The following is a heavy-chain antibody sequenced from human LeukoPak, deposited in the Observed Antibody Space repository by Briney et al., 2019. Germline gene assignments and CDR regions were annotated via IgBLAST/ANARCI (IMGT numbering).Heavy chain of an antibody. CDR3: ARAPSDYYDSSGYGWFDP. CDR2: IIPILGIA. J-gene: IGHJ5*02. D-gene: IGHD3-22*01. Sequence: ASVKVSCKASGGTFSSYTMSWVRQAPGQGREWMGRIIPILGIANYAQKFQGRVTITADKSTSTAYMELSSLRSEDTAVYYCARAPSDYYDSSGYGWFDPWGQGTLVTVSS. CDR1: GGTFSSYT. V-gene: IGHV1-69*02.